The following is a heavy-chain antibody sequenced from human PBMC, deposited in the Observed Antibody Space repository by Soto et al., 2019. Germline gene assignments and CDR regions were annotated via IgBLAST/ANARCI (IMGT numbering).Heavy chain of an antibody. CDR2: INPNSGGT. V-gene: IGHV1-2*02. CDR1: GYTFTGYY. Sequence: ASVKVSCKASGYTFTGYYMHWVRQAPGQGLEWMGWINPNSGGTNYAQKFQGRVTITADESTSTAYMELSSLRSEDTAVYYCARDCSRLRKGPGWYFELWGRGTPVTVSS. D-gene: IGHD4-17*01. J-gene: IGHJ2*01. CDR3: ARDCSRLRKGPGWYFEL.